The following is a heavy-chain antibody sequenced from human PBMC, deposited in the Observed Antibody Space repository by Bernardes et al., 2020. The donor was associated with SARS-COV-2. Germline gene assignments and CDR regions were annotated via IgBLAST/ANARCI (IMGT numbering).Heavy chain of an antibody. CDR3: ARGEGNYFDT. CDR2: MRPDSGTT. CDR1: GYTFIRYD. Sequence: ASVKVSCKASGYTFIRYDIHWVRQTAGQGLEWMGWMRPDSGTTGYAPRFQGRVTMTRDTSIDTAYMELSRLTSEDTAVYYCARGEGNYFDTWGQGTPVIVSS. V-gene: IGHV1-8*01. J-gene: IGHJ4*02.